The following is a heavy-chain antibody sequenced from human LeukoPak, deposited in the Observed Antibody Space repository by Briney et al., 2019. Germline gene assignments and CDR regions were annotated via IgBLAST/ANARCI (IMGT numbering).Heavy chain of an antibody. Sequence: GGSLRLSCAASGFTFSSYDMSWVRQAPGKGLEWVSGINKSGGGTYYADSVKGRFTMSRDNSKNTLFLQMNSLRAEDTAVYYCAKVTWSSSGSDYWGQGALVTVSS. D-gene: IGHD6-19*01. J-gene: IGHJ4*02. CDR2: INKSGGGT. V-gene: IGHV3-23*01. CDR3: AKVTWSSSGSDY. CDR1: GFTFSSYD.